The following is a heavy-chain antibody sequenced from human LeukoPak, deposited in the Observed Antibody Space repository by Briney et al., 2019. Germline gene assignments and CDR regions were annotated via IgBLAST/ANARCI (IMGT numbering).Heavy chain of an antibody. D-gene: IGHD1-26*01. V-gene: IGHV3-30*03. CDR1: GFVFSNYG. CDR3: ARWDSGRYTSNYYFDY. Sequence: GRSLRLSCAASGFVFSNYGMHWVRQAPGKVLEWVAAISYHGYTQYYADSVKGQFTISRDNSKNTLYLQMNSLTEEDTAVYYCARWDSGRYTSNYYFDYWGQGALVTVSS. CDR2: ISYHGYTQ. J-gene: IGHJ4*02.